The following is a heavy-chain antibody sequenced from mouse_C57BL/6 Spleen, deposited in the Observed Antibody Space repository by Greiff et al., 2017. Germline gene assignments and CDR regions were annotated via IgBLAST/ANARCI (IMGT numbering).Heavy chain of an antibody. CDR1: GYTFTSYW. Sequence: VQLQQPGTELVKPGASVKLSCKASGYTFTSYWMHWVKQRPGQGLEWIGNINPSNGGTNYNEKFKSKATLTVDKSSSTAYMQLSILTSEDSAVYYCASARYYGSSLYYFDYWGQGTSLTVSS. V-gene: IGHV1-53*01. CDR2: INPSNGGT. J-gene: IGHJ2*02. D-gene: IGHD1-1*01. CDR3: ASARYYGSSLYYFDY.